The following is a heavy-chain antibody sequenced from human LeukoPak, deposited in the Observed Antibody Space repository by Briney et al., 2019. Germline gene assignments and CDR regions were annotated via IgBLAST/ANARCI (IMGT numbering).Heavy chain of an antibody. J-gene: IGHJ6*02. CDR3: AKDFDWSLGAMDV. CDR1: GFTFSSYW. CDR2: INSDGSST. D-gene: IGHD3-9*01. Sequence: GGSLRLSCAASGFTFSSYWMHWVRQAPGKGLVWVSRINSDGSSTSYADSVKGRFTISRDNSKNTLYLQMNSLRAEDTAVYYCAKDFDWSLGAMDVWGQGTTVIVSS. V-gene: IGHV3-74*01.